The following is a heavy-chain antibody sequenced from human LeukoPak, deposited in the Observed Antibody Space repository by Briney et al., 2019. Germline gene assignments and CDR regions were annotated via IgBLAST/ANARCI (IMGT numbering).Heavy chain of an antibody. CDR1: GGSISSYY. V-gene: IGHV4-59*01. CDR2: IYYSGST. Sequence: SETLSLTCTDSGGSISSYYWSWIRQPPGKGLEWIGYIYYSGSTNYNPSIKSRVTISVDTSENQCSLKLSSVTAADTAVYYCARASAFDIWGQGTMVTVSS. J-gene: IGHJ3*02. CDR3: ARASAFDI.